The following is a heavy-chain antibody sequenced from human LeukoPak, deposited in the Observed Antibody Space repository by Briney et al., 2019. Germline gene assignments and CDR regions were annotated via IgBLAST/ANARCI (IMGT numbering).Heavy chain of an antibody. CDR2: ISSSSSYI. V-gene: IGHV3-21*01. Sequence: PAGTLRLSCAASGFTFSSYSMNWVRQAPGKGLEYVSCISSSSSYIYYADSVKGRFTISRDYAETSLYLQMNSLRAEDTAVYYCARDLGYCNGGRCYENYFDYWAREPWSPSPQ. J-gene: IGHJ4*02. D-gene: IGHD2-15*01. CDR1: GFTFSSYS. CDR3: ARDLGYCNGGRCYENYFDY.